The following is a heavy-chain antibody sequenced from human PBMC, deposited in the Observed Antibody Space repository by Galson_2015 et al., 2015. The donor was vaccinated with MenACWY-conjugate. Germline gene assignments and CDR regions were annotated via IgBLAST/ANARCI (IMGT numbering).Heavy chain of an antibody. CDR2: IYYSGST. Sequence: SETLSLTCTVSGGSISSTTYYWGWIRQPPGKGLEWIGSIYYSGSTYYNPSLKSRVTMPVDTSKNQFTLKLSSVTAADTAVYYCARDRWGYWFDPWGQGTRVTVSS. CDR3: ARDRWGYWFDP. J-gene: IGHJ5*02. CDR1: GGSISSTTYY. D-gene: IGHD2-21*01. V-gene: IGHV4-39*06.